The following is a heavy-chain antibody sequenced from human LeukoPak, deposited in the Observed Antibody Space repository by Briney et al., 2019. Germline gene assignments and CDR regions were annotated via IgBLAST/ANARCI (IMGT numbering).Heavy chain of an antibody. V-gene: IGHV4-61*02. Sequence: PSETLSLTCTVSGGSISSGSYYWSWIRQPAGKGLEWIGRIYTSGSTNYNPSLKSRVTISVDTSKNQFSLKLSSVTAADTAVYYCARRRGGYNYGYFDYWGQGTLVTVSS. CDR2: IYTSGST. J-gene: IGHJ4*02. D-gene: IGHD5-24*01. CDR1: GGSISSGSYY. CDR3: ARRRGGYNYGYFDY.